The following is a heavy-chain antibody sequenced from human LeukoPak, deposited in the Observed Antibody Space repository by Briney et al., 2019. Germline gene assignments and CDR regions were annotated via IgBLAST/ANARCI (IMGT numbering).Heavy chain of an antibody. Sequence: PGGSLRLSCAASGFTFSSYSMNWVRQAPEMGLEWVSYISSSSAIYYADSVKGRFTISRDNAKNSLYLQMNSLRAEDTAVYYCATLPMVRGVIRDFDYWGQGTLVTVSS. V-gene: IGHV3-48*01. J-gene: IGHJ4*02. CDR2: ISSSSAI. CDR1: GFTFSSYS. CDR3: ATLPMVRGVIRDFDY. D-gene: IGHD3-10*01.